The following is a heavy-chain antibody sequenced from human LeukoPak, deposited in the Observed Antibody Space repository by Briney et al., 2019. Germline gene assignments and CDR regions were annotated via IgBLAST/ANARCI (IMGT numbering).Heavy chain of an antibody. CDR3: AKKYTEYFDY. CDR2: INSDESNT. CDR1: GFTFSSYW. Sequence: GGSLRLSCAASGFTFSSYWMHWVRQAPGKGLVWVSHINSDESNTNYADSVKGRFTISRDNSKNTLYLQMNSLRAEDTAVYYCAKKYTEYFDYWGQGTLVTVSS. D-gene: IGHD2-2*02. J-gene: IGHJ4*02. V-gene: IGHV3-74*01.